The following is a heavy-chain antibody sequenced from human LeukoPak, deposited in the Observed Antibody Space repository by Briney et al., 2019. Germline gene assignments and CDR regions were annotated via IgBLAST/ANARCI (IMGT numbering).Heavy chain of an antibody. CDR3: VRGYSYGWFDP. CDR2: ISGSGGST. D-gene: IGHD5-18*01. V-gene: IGHV3-23*01. Sequence: GGSLRLSCAVSEFTFSIYAMNWVRQAPGKGLGWVSAISGSGGSTHYADSVKGRFTTSRDNSKNTLYLQMNSLRADDTAVYYCVRGYSYGWFDPWGQGTLVTVSS. CDR1: EFTFSIYA. J-gene: IGHJ5*02.